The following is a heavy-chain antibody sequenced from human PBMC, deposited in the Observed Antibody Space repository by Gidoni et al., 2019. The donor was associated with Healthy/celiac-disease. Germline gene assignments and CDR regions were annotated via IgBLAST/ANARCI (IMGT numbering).Heavy chain of an antibody. CDR2: TYYSGST. V-gene: IGHV4-39*01. D-gene: IGHD6-13*01. CDR3: ARPRAGSFNWFDP. J-gene: IGHJ5*02. CDR1: GGSLSSSSYY. Sequence: QLQLQESGPGLVKPSETLSLTCTVSGGSLSSSSYYWGWIRQPPGKGLEWIGSTYYSGSTYYNPSLKSRVTISVDTSKNQFSLKLSSVTAADTAVYYCARPRAGSFNWFDPWGQGTLVTVSS.